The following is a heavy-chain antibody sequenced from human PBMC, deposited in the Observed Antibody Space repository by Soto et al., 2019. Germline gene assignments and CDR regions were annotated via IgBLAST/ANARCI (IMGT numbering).Heavy chain of an antibody. CDR3: ARASDHSSGYPYYYYYGMDV. V-gene: IGHV1-69*13. J-gene: IGHJ6*02. Sequence: SVKVSCKASGGTFSSYAISWVRQAPGQGLEWMGGIIPIFGTANYAQKFQGRVTITADESTSTAYMELSSLRSEDTAVYYCARASDHSSGYPYYYYYGMDVWGQGTTVTVSS. D-gene: IGHD3-22*01. CDR1: GGTFSSYA. CDR2: IIPIFGTA.